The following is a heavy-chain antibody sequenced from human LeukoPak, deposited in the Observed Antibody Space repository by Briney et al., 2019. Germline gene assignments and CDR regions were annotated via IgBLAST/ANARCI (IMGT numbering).Heavy chain of an antibody. CDR1: GGSFSGYY. D-gene: IGHD3-22*01. CDR3: ASHHGGYYLYYFDY. J-gene: IGHJ4*02. CDR2: INHSGST. Sequence: PSETLSLTCAVYGGSFSGYYWSWIRQPPGKGLEWIGEINHSGSTNYNPSLKSRVTISVDTSKNQFSLKLSSVTAADTAVYYCASHHGGYYLYYFDYWGQGTLVTVSS. V-gene: IGHV4-34*01.